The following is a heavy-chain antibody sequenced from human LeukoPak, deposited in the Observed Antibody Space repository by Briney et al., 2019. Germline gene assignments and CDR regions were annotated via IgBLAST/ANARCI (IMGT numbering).Heavy chain of an antibody. CDR3: AMASFYGSGSYRN. V-gene: IGHV1-18*01. CDR1: GYAFNSYG. CDR2: INPHNDNT. Sequence: ASVTVSFTASGYAFNSYGISWVRQAPGQGLEWMGWINPHNDNTNYAQKLQGRVTMTTDTSTSTAYMELRSLRSDDTAVYYCAMASFYGSGSYRNWGQGALVTVSS. J-gene: IGHJ4*02. D-gene: IGHD3-10*01.